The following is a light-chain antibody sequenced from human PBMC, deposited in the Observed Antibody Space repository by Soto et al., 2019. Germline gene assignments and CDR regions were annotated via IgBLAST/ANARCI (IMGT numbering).Light chain of an antibody. CDR3: CSFERSVTFV. V-gene: IGLV2-23*02. J-gene: IGLJ7*01. CDR1: SSDVGTYNL. CDR2: EVN. Sequence: QSVLTQPASLSGSPGQSITISCTGTSSDVGTYNLVSWYQQHPGKAPKLMIYEVNKRPSGVSNRFSGSKSGNTASLTISGLQAEDEANYYCCSFERSVTFVFGGGTQLTVL.